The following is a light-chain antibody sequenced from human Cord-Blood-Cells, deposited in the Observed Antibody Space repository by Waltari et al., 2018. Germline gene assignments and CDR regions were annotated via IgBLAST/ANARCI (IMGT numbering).Light chain of an antibody. V-gene: IGKV1-27*01. Sequence: DIPITQSPSSLSASVGDRVSITCRASQGITNSLSWYQHKPGKVPKLLFYHASTLQSGVPSRFSGSGSVTDFTLTISSLQAEDVATYYCQKYNSSPRTFGQGTKVEIK. CDR3: QKYNSSPRT. CDR2: HAS. CDR1: QGITNS. J-gene: IGKJ1*01.